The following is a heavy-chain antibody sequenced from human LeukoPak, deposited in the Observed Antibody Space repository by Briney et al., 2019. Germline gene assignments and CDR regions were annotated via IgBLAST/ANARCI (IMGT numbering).Heavy chain of an antibody. J-gene: IGHJ4*02. CDR3: ARHHRDIVVVVAAPSYDY. CDR2: IYPGDSDT. CDR1: GYSFTSYW. Sequence: GESLKISCKGSGYSFTSYWIGWVRQMPGKGLEWMGLIYPGDSDTKYSPSFQGQVTISADKSISTAYLQWSSLKASDTAMYYCARHHRDIVVVVAAPSYDYWGQGTLVTVSS. D-gene: IGHD2-15*01. V-gene: IGHV5-51*01.